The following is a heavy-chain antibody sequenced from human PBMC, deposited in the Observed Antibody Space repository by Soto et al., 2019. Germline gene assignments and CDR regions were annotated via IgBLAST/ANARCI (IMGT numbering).Heavy chain of an antibody. CDR1: GDSVSSNSAA. CDR3: ARDYSRRSYYDYYYYGMDV. Sequence: SQTLSLTCAISGDSVSSNSAAWNWIRQSPSRGLEWLGRTYYRSKWYNDYAVSVKSRITINPDTSKNQFSLQLNSVTPEDTAVYYCARDYSRRSYYDYYYYGMDVWGQGTTVTVSS. J-gene: IGHJ6*02. D-gene: IGHD1-26*01. V-gene: IGHV6-1*01. CDR2: TYYRSKWYN.